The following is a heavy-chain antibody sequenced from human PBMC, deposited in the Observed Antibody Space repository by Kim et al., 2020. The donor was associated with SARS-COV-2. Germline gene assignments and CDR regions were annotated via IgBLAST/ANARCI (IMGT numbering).Heavy chain of an antibody. CDR2: IDCSDGTT. CDR1: GFTFTGYA. D-gene: IGHD2-2*03. V-gene: IGHV3-23*01. CDR3: MKGGWGWIWDH. Sequence: GGSLRLSCTTSGFTFTGYAMSWVRQAPGKGLEWVSSIDCSDGTTYYVDSVKGRFTISRDNSKNTLYLQMNSLRADDTAVYYCMKGGWGWIWDHWGQGTRVTVSS. J-gene: IGHJ4*02.